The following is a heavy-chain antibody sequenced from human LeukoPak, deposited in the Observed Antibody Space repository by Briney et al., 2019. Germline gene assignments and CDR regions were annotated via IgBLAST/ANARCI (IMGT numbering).Heavy chain of an antibody. D-gene: IGHD3-10*01. CDR2: ISYDGSSK. CDR3: AKEAQRFGELFSYYYYGMDV. Sequence: LPGRSLRLSCAASGFTFSSYGMHWVRQAPGKGLEWVAVISYDGSSKYYADSVKGRFTISRDNSKNTLYLQMNSLRAEDTAVYYCAKEAQRFGELFSYYYYGMDVWGQGTTVTVSS. J-gene: IGHJ6*02. CDR1: GFTFSSYG. V-gene: IGHV3-30*18.